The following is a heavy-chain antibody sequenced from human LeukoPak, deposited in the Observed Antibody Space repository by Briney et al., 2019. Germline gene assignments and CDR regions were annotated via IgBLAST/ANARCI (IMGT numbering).Heavy chain of an antibody. CDR2: ISGSGGST. V-gene: IGHV3-23*01. J-gene: IGHJ6*03. Sequence: GGSLRLSCAASGSTFSSYAMSWVRQAPGKGLEWVSAISGSGGSTYYADSVKGRFTISRDNSKNTLYLQMNSLRAEDTAVYYCAKDARYYDFWSGYFLDYYYYMDVWGKGTTVTVSS. CDR1: GSTFSSYA. CDR3: AKDARYYDFWSGYFLDYYYYMDV. D-gene: IGHD3-3*01.